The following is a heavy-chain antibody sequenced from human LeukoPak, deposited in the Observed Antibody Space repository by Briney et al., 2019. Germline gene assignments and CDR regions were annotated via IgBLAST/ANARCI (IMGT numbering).Heavy chain of an antibody. J-gene: IGHJ4*02. Sequence: SVKVSCKASGGTFSSYAISWVRQAPGQGLEWMGGIIPIFGTANYAQKFQGRVTITADESTSTAYMELSSLRSEDTAVYYCARDRRKGFGELLHWGQGTLVTVSS. CDR1: GGTFSSYA. V-gene: IGHV1-69*01. CDR3: ARDRRKGFGELLH. CDR2: IIPIFGTA. D-gene: IGHD3-10*01.